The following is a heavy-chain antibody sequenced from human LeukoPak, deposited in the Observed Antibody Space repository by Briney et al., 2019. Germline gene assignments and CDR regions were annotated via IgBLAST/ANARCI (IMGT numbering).Heavy chain of an antibody. V-gene: IGHV3-7*01. CDR3: ARAPGEGWFDP. J-gene: IGHJ5*02. CDR1: RFTFSSYW. Sequence: GGSLRLSCAASRFTFSSYWMSWVRQAPGKGLDWVASIKQDGSEKYYVDSVKGRFTISRDNAKNSLYLQMNSLRAEDTALYYCARAPGEGWFDPWGQGTLVTVSS. CDR2: IKQDGSEK. D-gene: IGHD4-17*01.